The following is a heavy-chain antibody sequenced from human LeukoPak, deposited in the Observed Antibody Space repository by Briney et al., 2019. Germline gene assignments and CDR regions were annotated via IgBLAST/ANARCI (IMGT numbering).Heavy chain of an antibody. Sequence: SQTLSLTCTVSGGSISSGGHYWNWIRQHPGKGLEWIGYIYYSGSTHYNPSLRSRVTISIDTSKNQFSLKLSSVTAADTAVYYCARAVFKRDTIFGVVVQRTNTWFDPWGQGTLVTVSS. J-gene: IGHJ5*02. V-gene: IGHV4-31*03. CDR1: GGSISSGGHY. CDR2: IYYSGST. CDR3: ARAVFKRDTIFGVVVQRTNTWFDP. D-gene: IGHD3-3*01.